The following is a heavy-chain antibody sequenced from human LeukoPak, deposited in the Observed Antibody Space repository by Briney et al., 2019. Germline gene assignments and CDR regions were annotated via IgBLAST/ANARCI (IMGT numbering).Heavy chain of an antibody. CDR1: GYTFTSYY. J-gene: IGHJ5*02. Sequence: ASVKVSFKASGYTFTSYYMHWVRQAPGQGLEWMGIINPSGGSTSYAQKFQGRVTMTRDTSTSTVYMELSSLRSEDTAVYYCAREGPRITIFGVVRTRKNNWFDPWGQGTLVTVSS. V-gene: IGHV1-46*01. CDR2: INPSGGST. D-gene: IGHD3-3*01. CDR3: AREGPRITIFGVVRTRKNNWFDP.